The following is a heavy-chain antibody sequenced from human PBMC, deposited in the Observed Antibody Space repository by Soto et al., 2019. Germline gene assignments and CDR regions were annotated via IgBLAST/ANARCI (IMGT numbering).Heavy chain of an antibody. Sequence: QLQLQESGPGLVKPSETLSLTCTVSGGSISSSSYYWGWIRQPPGKGLEWIGSIYYSGSTYYNPSLKSRVTISVDTSKNQFSLKLSSVTAADTAVYYCARLVATTLYYYYYGMDVWGQGTTVTVSS. CDR2: IYYSGST. V-gene: IGHV4-39*01. CDR1: GGSISSSSYY. CDR3: ARLVATTLYYYYYGMDV. D-gene: IGHD5-12*01. J-gene: IGHJ6*02.